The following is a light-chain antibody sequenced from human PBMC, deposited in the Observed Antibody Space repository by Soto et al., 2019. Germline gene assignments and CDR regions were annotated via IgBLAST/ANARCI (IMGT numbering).Light chain of an antibody. J-gene: IGKJ1*01. Sequence: ELVMPHSPATLSVSPGERATISRRASQSISSNLAWYQQKPGQAPRLLIYGASTRATGIPARFSGSGSGTEFTLTISSLQSEDFAVYYCQQYNNWPPKFGQGTKVDIK. CDR2: GAS. V-gene: IGKV3-15*01. CDR3: QQYNNWPPK. CDR1: QSISSN.